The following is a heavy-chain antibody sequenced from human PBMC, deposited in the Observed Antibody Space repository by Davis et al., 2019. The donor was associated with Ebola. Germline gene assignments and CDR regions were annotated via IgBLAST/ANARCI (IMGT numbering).Heavy chain of an antibody. J-gene: IGHJ6*04. V-gene: IGHV1-24*01. D-gene: IGHD6-19*01. CDR2: FDPEDGET. Sequence: AASVKVSCKVSRYILTELSMHWVRQAPGKGLEWMGGFDPEDGETIYAQKFQGRVTMTEDTSTDTAYMELSSLRAEDTAVYYCAREGSSGWFSLRGMDVWGKGTTVTVSS. CDR1: RYILTELS. CDR3: AREGSSGWFSLRGMDV.